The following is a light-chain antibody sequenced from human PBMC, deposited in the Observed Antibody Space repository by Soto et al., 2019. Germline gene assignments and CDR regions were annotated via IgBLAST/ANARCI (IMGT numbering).Light chain of an antibody. J-gene: IGLJ1*01. CDR2: EVT. V-gene: IGLV2-14*01. CDR1: SSDIGGYNY. CDR3: SSYAGSSNV. Sequence: QSALTQPASVSGSPGQSITISCTGTSSDIGGYNYVSWYQHHPGDTPKLLIYEVTHRPSGVSNRFSGSKSADTASLTISGLQADDEADYYCSSYAGSSNVFGTGTKVTVL.